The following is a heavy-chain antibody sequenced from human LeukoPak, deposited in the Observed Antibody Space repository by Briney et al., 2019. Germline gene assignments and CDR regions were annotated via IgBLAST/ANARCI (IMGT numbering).Heavy chain of an antibody. V-gene: IGHV4-59*12. J-gene: IGHJ5*02. D-gene: IGHD2-21*01. CDR2: IFQSGET. CDR1: GGSISSYY. CDR3: ARHFRLVVENWFDP. Sequence: SETLSLTCTVSGGSISSYYWSWIRQPPGKGLEWIGEIFQSGETDYNPSLRSRVIISINKSKNQFSLQLNSVTAADTAIYYCARHFRLVVENWFDPRGQGTLVTVSS.